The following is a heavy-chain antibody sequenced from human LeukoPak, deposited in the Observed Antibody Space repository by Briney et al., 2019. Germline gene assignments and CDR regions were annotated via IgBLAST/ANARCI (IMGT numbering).Heavy chain of an antibody. Sequence: GGSLRLSCAASGFTFSSYDMSWVRQPPGKGLEWVSAISGSGGSTYYADSVKGRFTISRDNSKNTLYLQMNSLRAEDTAVYYCAKDLREAYCGGDCYPDSDAFDIWGQGTMVTVSS. CDR3: AKDLREAYCGGDCYPDSDAFDI. CDR1: GFTFSSYD. V-gene: IGHV3-23*01. J-gene: IGHJ3*02. D-gene: IGHD2-21*01. CDR2: ISGSGGST.